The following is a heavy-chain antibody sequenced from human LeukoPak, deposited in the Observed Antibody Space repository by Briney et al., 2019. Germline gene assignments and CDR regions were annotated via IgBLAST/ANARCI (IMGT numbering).Heavy chain of an antibody. V-gene: IGHV3-23*01. Sequence: GGSLRLSCAASGFTFSSYAMSWVRQAPGKGLEWVSAISGSGGSTYYADSVKGRFTISRDNSKNTLYLQMNSLRAEDTAVYYCAKLGNIVVVPAIDFDYWGQGTLVTVSS. J-gene: IGHJ4*02. D-gene: IGHD2-2*01. CDR2: ISGSGGST. CDR1: GFTFSSYA. CDR3: AKLGNIVVVPAIDFDY.